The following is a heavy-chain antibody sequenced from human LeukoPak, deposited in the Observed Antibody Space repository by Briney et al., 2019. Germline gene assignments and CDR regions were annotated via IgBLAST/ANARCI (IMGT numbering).Heavy chain of an antibody. J-gene: IGHJ5*02. CDR1: GGSISSYY. CDR2: IYTSGST. Sequence: SETLSLTCTVSGGSISSYYWSWIRQRAGKGLEWIGRIYTSGSTNYNPSLKSRVTISVDESQNHFSLRLTSVTAADTAVYYCARGLVGTTGEQNSFVPWGQGTLVTVSS. V-gene: IGHV4-4*07. D-gene: IGHD1-26*01. CDR3: ARGLVGTTGEQNSFVP.